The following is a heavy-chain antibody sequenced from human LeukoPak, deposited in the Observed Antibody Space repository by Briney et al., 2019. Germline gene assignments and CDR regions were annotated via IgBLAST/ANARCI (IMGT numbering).Heavy chain of an antibody. V-gene: IGHV3-7*01. CDR3: ATYSTLNARDFQH. CDR2: IKYDGSET. J-gene: IGHJ1*01. Sequence: PGGSLRLSCEASGFIFSNYWMSWVRQAPGKGLEWVANIKYDGSETYYVDSVKGRFTISRDNGKNSLYVQMNSLSVEDTAVYYCATYSTLNARDFQHWGQGTLSSSPQ. D-gene: IGHD2/OR15-2a*01. CDR1: GFIFSNYW.